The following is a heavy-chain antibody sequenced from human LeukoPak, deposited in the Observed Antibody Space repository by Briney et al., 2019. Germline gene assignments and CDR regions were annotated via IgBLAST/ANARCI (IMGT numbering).Heavy chain of an antibody. CDR2: TYFRSKLLN. CDR1: GDIVSSTSAA. D-gene: IGHD1-26*01. Sequence: SQTLSLTCAISGDIVSSTSAAWNWIRQSPSRGLEWLGRTYFRSKLLNQYALSVKSRITVNSDTSRNQFSLQLNSVTPEDAAVYYCARGGNYSFDPWGQGTLVTVSS. CDR3: ARGGNYSFDP. J-gene: IGHJ5*02. V-gene: IGHV6-1*01.